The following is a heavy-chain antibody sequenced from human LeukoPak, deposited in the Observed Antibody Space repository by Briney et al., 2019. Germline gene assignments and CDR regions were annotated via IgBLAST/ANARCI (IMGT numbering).Heavy chain of an antibody. CDR3: ARDLGYCSGGSCYADFDY. CDR1: GYTFTSYG. J-gene: IGHJ4*02. V-gene: IGHV1-69*13. Sequence: VKVSWKASGYTFTSYGISWVRQAPGQGLEWMGGIIPIFGTANYAQKFQGRVTITADESTSTAYMELSSLRSEDTAVYYCARDLGYCSGGSCYADFDYWGQGTLVTVSS. CDR2: IIPIFGTA. D-gene: IGHD2-15*01.